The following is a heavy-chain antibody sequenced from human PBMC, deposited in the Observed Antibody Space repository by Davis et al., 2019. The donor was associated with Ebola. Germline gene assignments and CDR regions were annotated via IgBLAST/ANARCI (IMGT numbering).Heavy chain of an antibody. J-gene: IGHJ4*02. CDR2: IYSSGTT. Sequence: SETLSLTCNVSGGSISTYYWSWLRQPPGKGLEWIGYIYSSGTTNYHPSLKSQVTFSVDTSKNHFSLRLNSVTPADTAVYYCARTAVTNSFSFDYWGQGTLVTVSS. CDR1: GGSISTYY. D-gene: IGHD2-8*01. V-gene: IGHV4-59*01. CDR3: ARTAVTNSFSFDY.